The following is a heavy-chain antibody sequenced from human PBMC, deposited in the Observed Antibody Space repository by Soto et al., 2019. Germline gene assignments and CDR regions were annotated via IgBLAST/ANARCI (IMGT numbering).Heavy chain of an antibody. CDR2: INESGGST. D-gene: IGHD3-22*01. J-gene: IGHJ6*02. CDR1: GFTFSTYA. CDR3: LILVSVVATTSHRYGMDV. Sequence: EVQLLESGGGLVQPGGSLRLSCAASGFTFSTYAMSWVRQAPGKGLEWVSSINESGGSTYSTDSVKGRFTISRDNSKKTLYLQMNSLRAEDTAVYYCLILVSVVATTSHRYGMDVWGQGTTVTVSS. V-gene: IGHV3-23*01.